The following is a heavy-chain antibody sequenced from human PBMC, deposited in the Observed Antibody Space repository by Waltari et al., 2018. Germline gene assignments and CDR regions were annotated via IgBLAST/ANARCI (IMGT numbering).Heavy chain of an antibody. Sequence: EVQLVESGGGLVKPGGSLRLSCAASGFTFSSYSMNWVRQAPGKGLEWVSSISSSSSYIYYADSVKGRFTIARDNAKNSLYLQMNSLRAKDTAVYYCARDGDYGDYALDYWGQGTLVTVSS. CDR3: ARDGDYGDYALDY. D-gene: IGHD4-17*01. CDR2: ISSSSSYI. J-gene: IGHJ4*02. CDR1: GFTFSSYS. V-gene: IGHV3-21*01.